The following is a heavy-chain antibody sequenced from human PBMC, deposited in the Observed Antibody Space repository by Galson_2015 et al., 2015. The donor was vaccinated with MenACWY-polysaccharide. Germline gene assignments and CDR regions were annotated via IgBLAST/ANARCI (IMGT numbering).Heavy chain of an antibody. D-gene: IGHD5/OR15-5a*01. Sequence: SLRLSCAASGFSFSQYGMHWIRQAPGKGLEWVALIWWDGTNKYYSDSVEGRFTISRDNSRNTLYLQMNSLRAEDTAVYYCARDRPDLVSTISDYWGQGALVTVSS. V-gene: IGHV3-33*01. CDR3: ARDRPDLVSTISDY. CDR1: GFSFSQYG. CDR2: IWWDGTNK. J-gene: IGHJ4*02.